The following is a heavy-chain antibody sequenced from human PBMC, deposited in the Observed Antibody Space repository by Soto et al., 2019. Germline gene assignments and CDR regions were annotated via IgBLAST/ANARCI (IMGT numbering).Heavy chain of an antibody. J-gene: IGHJ4*02. CDR2: LSYSGST. D-gene: IGHD3-22*01. V-gene: IGHV4-39*01. CDR1: GGSIRSSTYY. CDR3: ARFYYYDSRWSDY. Sequence: QLQLQESGPGLVKPSETLSLTCTVSGGSIRSSTYYWGWIRQPPGKGLEWIGSLSYSGSTYYNPSLTSRVTISADTSKNQFSLKLSSVTAADTAVYYCARFYYYDSRWSDYWGQGTLVTVSS.